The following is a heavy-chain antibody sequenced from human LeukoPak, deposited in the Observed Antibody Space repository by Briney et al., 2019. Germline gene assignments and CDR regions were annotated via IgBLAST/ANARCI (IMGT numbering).Heavy chain of an antibody. Sequence: PSETLSLTRAVSGGSISSGGYYWSWIRQHPGKGLEWIGYIYYSGSTYYNPSPKSRVTISVDTSKNQFSLKLSSVTAADTAVYYCARFNIITTPGFDYWGQGTLVTVSS. V-gene: IGHV4-31*11. CDR3: ARFNIITTPGFDY. CDR2: IYYSGST. CDR1: GGSISSGGYY. J-gene: IGHJ4*02. D-gene: IGHD3-10*01.